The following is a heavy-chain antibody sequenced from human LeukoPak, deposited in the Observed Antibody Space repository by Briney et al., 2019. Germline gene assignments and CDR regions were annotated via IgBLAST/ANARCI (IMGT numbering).Heavy chain of an antibody. CDR2: IYHSGRT. Sequence: PSETLSLTCTVSGYSISSGYYWGWIRQPPGKGLEWIGIIYHSGRTDYNPSLKSRVTISEDTSKNQFSLNLSSVTAADTAVYYCARRPRGVIIKSWFDSWGQGTLVTVSS. CDR3: ARRPRGVIIKSWFDS. D-gene: IGHD3-10*01. CDR1: GYSISSGYY. V-gene: IGHV4-38-2*02. J-gene: IGHJ5*01.